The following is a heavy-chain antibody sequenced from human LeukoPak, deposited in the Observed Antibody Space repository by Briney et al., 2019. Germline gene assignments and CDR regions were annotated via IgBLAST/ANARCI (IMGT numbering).Heavy chain of an antibody. CDR2: ISAYNGNT. Sequence: ASVKVSCKASGYTFTSYGISWVRQAPGQGLEWMGWISAYNGNTNYAQKLQGRVTMTTDTSTSTAYMELRSLRSDDTAVYYCARVITMIGHDAFDIWGQGTMVTVSS. J-gene: IGHJ3*02. V-gene: IGHV1-18*01. CDR1: GYTFTSYG. CDR3: ARVITMIGHDAFDI. D-gene: IGHD3-22*01.